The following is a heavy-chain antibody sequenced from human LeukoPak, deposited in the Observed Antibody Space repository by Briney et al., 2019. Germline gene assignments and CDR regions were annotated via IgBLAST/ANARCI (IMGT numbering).Heavy chain of an antibody. CDR1: GGSISSSTYY. D-gene: IGHD4-17*01. Sequence: PSETLSLTCTVSGGSISSSTYYWGWIRQPPGKGLEWIGSIYYSGSTHYNPSLKSRVTISVDTSKNQFFLRLSSVTAADTAMYYCAREYGKIDPTFDHWGQGTLVTVSS. CDR3: AREYGKIDPTFDH. J-gene: IGHJ4*02. V-gene: IGHV4-39*07. CDR2: IYYSGST.